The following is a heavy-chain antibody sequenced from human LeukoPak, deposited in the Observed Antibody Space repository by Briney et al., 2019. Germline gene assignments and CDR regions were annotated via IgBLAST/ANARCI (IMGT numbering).Heavy chain of an antibody. CDR2: ISAYNGNT. Sequence: GASVKVSCKASGYTFSTYDINWVRQAPGQGLEWMGWISAYNGNTNYAQKLQGRVTMTTDTSTSTAYMELRSLRSDDTAVYYCARVQPGVGPFDYWSQGTLVTVSS. D-gene: IGHD2-2*01. J-gene: IGHJ4*02. V-gene: IGHV1-18*01. CDR3: ARVQPGVGPFDY. CDR1: GYTFSTYD.